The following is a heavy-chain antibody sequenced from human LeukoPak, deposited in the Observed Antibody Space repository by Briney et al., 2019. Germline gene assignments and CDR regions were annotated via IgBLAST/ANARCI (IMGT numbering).Heavy chain of an antibody. J-gene: IGHJ4*02. CDR1: GYSISSGYY. Sequence: SETLSLTCTVSGYSISSGYYWGWIRQPPGKGLEWIGSISHSGSTYYNPSLKSRVSISVDTSKNQFSLRLSSVTAADTAVYYCARARRFWTVVTPFDYWGQGTLVTVSS. CDR2: ISHSGST. V-gene: IGHV4-38-2*02. CDR3: ARARRFWTVVTPFDY. D-gene: IGHD4-23*01.